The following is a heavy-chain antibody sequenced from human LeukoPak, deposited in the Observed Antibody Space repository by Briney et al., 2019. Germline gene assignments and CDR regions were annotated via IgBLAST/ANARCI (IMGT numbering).Heavy chain of an antibody. D-gene: IGHD3-10*01. CDR2: FESKTDGGTT. J-gene: IGHJ4*02. V-gene: IGHV3-15*04. Sequence: GSLRLSCAASGFTFTNAWMSWVRQAPGKGLEWVGRFESKTDGGTTDYAAPVKGRFTISRDDSENTLYLQMNSLKTEDTAVYYCTTGSGSGSYPFDYWGQGTLVTVSS. CDR1: GFTFTNAW. CDR3: TTGSGSGSYPFDY.